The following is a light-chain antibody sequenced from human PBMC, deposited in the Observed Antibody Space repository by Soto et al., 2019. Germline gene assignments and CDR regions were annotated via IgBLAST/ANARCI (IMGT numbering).Light chain of an antibody. Sequence: QTVVSQEPSFSVSPGGTVTLTCGLTSGSVSTSYNPSWYQQTPGQAPRTLIYDTNTRSSGVPDRFSGSILGNKAALTITGAQADDESDYYCVLYMGSGIPVFGGGTKLTVL. CDR2: DTN. J-gene: IGLJ3*02. V-gene: IGLV8-61*01. CDR1: SGSVSTSYN. CDR3: VLYMGSGIPV.